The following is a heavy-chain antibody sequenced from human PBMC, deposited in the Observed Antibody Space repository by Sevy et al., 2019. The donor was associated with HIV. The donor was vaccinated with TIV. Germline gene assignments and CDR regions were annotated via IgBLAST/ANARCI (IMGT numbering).Heavy chain of an antibody. Sequence: ASVKVSCKVSGYTLTELSMHWVRQAPGKGLEWMGGFDPEDGETIYAQKLQGRVTMTEDTSTDTAYMELSSLRSEDTAVYYCATLPFWSCYYLASFDYWGQGTLVTVSS. V-gene: IGHV1-24*01. CDR3: ATLPFWSCYYLASFDY. J-gene: IGHJ4*02. CDR1: GYTLTELS. D-gene: IGHD3-3*01. CDR2: FDPEDGET.